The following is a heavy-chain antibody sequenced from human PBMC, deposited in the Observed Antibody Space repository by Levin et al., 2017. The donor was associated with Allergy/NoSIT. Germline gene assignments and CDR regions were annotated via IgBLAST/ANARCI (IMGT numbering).Heavy chain of an antibody. V-gene: IGHV4-30-4*01. J-gene: IGHJ5*02. CDR2: IYYSGAT. CDR3: AREALNDSWFDP. CDR1: GGSISSGDYY. Sequence: SQTLSLTCTVSGGSISSGDYYWSWIRQSPGKGLEWIGYIYYSGATSYNPSLKSRVFISVDRSKNDFSLRLTSVTAADTAVYYCAREALNDSWFDPWGQGTLVTVSS.